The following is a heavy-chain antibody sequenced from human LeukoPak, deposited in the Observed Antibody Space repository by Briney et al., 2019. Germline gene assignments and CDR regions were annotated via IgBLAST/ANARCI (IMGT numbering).Heavy chain of an antibody. V-gene: IGHV4-34*01. J-gene: IGHJ4*02. CDR1: GGSFSGYY. CDR3: VTGYYNPLDY. Sequence: PSETLSLTCAVYGGSFSGYYWSWIRQPPGKGLEWIGEINHSGSTNYNPSLKSRVTISVDTSKNQFSLKLSSVIAADTAVYYCVTGYYNPLDYWGQGTLVTVSS. CDR2: INHSGST. D-gene: IGHD3-9*01.